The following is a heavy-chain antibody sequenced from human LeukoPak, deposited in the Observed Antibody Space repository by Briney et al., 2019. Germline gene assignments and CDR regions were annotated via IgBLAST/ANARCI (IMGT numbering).Heavy chain of an antibody. Sequence: SQTLSLTCTVSGDSISRGDYYWSWIRQPPGKGLERIGYIYYSGSTYYNPSLKSRVTISVDTSKNQFSLKLSSVTAADTAVYYCARVRVRGVMTRFDPWGQGTLVTVSS. J-gene: IGHJ5*02. D-gene: IGHD3-10*01. V-gene: IGHV4-30-4*01. CDR3: ARVRVRGVMTRFDP. CDR1: GDSISRGDYY. CDR2: IYYSGST.